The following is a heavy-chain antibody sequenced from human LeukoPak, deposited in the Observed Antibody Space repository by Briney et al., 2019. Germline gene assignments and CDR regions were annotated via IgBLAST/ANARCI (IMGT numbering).Heavy chain of an antibody. CDR3: AREAVVVPAAMRDAFDI. CDR1: GYTFTSYY. Sequence: ASVKVSCKASGYTFTSYYMHWVRQAPGQGLEWMGIINPSGGSTSYAQKFQGRVTMTSDTSTSTVYMELSSLRSEDTAAYYCAREAVVVPAAMRDAFDIWGQGTMVTVSS. J-gene: IGHJ3*02. CDR2: INPSGGST. D-gene: IGHD2-2*01. V-gene: IGHV1-46*01.